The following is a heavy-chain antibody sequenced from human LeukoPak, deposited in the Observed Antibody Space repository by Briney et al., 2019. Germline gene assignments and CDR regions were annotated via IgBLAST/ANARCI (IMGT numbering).Heavy chain of an antibody. J-gene: IGHJ6*03. Sequence: IPLETLSLTCTVSGGSISSYYWSWIRQPAGKGLEWIGRIYTSGSTNYNPSLKSRVTMSVDTSKNQFSLKLSSVTAADTAVYYCARDSNYDFWSGYLAYMDVWGKGTTVTVSS. V-gene: IGHV4-4*07. CDR3: ARDSNYDFWSGYLAYMDV. D-gene: IGHD3-3*01. CDR2: IYTSGST. CDR1: GGSISSYY.